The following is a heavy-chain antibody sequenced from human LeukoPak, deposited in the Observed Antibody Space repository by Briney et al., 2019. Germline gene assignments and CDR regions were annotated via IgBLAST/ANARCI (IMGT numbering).Heavy chain of an antibody. J-gene: IGHJ4*02. CDR1: GGSISSYY. CDR2: MYYSGNT. Sequence: SETLSLTCTVSGGSISSYYWSWIRQPPGKGLEWIGSMYYSGNTYYNPSLKSRVTISIDSSKNQFSLKLNSVTAADTAVYYCARGTPPSSSCYDYWGQGTLVTVSS. V-gene: IGHV4-39*07. CDR3: ARGTPPSSSCYDY. D-gene: IGHD6-13*01.